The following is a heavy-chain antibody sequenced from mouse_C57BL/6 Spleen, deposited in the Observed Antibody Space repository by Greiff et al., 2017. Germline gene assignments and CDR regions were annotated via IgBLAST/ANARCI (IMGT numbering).Heavy chain of an antibody. CDR2: IHPNSGST. J-gene: IGHJ2*01. D-gene: IGHD1-1*01. CDR3: APITTVVESGDY. V-gene: IGHV1-64*01. CDR1: GYTFTSYW. Sequence: VQLQQPGAELVKPGASVKLSCKASGYTFTSYWMHWVKQRPGQGLEWIGMIHPNSGSTNYNEKFKSKATLTVDKSSSTAYMQLSSLTSEDSAVYYWAPITTVVESGDYWGQGTTLTVSA.